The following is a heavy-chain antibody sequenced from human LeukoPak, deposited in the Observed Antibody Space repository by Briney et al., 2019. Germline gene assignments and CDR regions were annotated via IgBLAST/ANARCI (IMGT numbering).Heavy chain of an antibody. Sequence: ASVKVSCKASGYTFTSYGISWVRQAPGQGLEWMGGIIPIFGTANYAQKFQGRVTITADESTSTAYMELSSLRSEDTAVYYCARAQIPPGHDAFDIWGQGTMVTVSS. J-gene: IGHJ3*02. CDR2: IIPIFGTA. CDR3: ARAQIPPGHDAFDI. V-gene: IGHV1-69*13. D-gene: IGHD1-14*01. CDR1: GYTFTSYG.